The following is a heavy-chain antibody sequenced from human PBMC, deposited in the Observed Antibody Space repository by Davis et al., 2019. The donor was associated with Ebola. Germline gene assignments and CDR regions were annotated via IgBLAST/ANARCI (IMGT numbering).Heavy chain of an antibody. D-gene: IGHD1-26*01. V-gene: IGHV3-74*01. CDR2: INSDGSST. Sequence: PGGSLRLSCAASGFTFSSYWMHWVRHAPGKGLVWVSRINSDGSSTSYADSVKGRFTSSRDNAKNTLYLQMNSLRAEDTAVYYCARNPGGANGMDVWGQGTTVTVSS. CDR1: GFTFSSYW. J-gene: IGHJ6*02. CDR3: ARNPGGANGMDV.